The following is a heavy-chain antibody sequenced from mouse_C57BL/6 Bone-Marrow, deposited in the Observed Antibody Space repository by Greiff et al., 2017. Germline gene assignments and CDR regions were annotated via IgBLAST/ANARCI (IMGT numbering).Heavy chain of an antibody. CDR1: GYTFTDYY. Sequence: EVQLQQSGPVLVKPGASVKMSCRASGYTFTDYYMNWVKQSHGKSLEWIGVINPYNGGTSYNQKFKGKATLTVDKSSSTAYKELNSLTSEDSAVYYCAREGSSWFAYWGQGTLVTVSA. V-gene: IGHV1-19*01. CDR2: INPYNGGT. CDR3: AREGSSWFAY. J-gene: IGHJ3*01.